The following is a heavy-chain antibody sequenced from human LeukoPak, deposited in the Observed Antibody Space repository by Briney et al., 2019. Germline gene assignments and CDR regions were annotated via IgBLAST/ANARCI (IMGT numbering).Heavy chain of an antibody. CDR2: ISFDGFNK. CDR1: GFTFSTFV. Sequence: GGSLRLSCAASGFTFSTFVMHWVRQAPGKGLEWVAVISFDGFNKYYADSVKGRFTISRDNSKNTLYLQMNSLKTEDTAVYYCTTPIRDIVATGWGQGTLVTVSS. D-gene: IGHD5-12*01. CDR3: TTPIRDIVATG. J-gene: IGHJ4*02. V-gene: IGHV3-30*03.